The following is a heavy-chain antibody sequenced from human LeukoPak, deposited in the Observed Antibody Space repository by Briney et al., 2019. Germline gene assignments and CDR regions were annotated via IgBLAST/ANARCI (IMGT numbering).Heavy chain of an antibody. CDR3: ARGAYYYDSSAYLSDVAY. CDR1: GFTFSDYY. D-gene: IGHD3-22*01. J-gene: IGHJ4*02. V-gene: IGHV3-11*04. CDR2: ISSSGSTI. Sequence: GGSLRLSCAASGFTFSDYYMSRIRQAPGKGLEWVYYISSSGSTIYYADSVKGRFTISRDNAKNSLYLQMNSLRAEDTAVYYCARGAYYYDSSAYLSDVAYWGQGTLVTVSS.